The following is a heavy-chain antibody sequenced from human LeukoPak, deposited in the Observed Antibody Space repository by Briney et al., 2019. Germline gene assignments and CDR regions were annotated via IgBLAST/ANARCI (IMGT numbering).Heavy chain of an antibody. CDR3: VNLLYSSGWY. D-gene: IGHD6-25*01. J-gene: IGHJ4*02. V-gene: IGHV3-64D*06. CDR2: ISSNGGST. CDR1: GFTFSSYA. Sequence: GGSLRLSCSATGFTFSSYAMHWVRQAPGKGLEYVSAISSNGGSTYYADSVKGRFTISRDNSKNTLYLQMSSLRAEDTAVYYCVNLLYSSGWYWGQGTLVTVSS.